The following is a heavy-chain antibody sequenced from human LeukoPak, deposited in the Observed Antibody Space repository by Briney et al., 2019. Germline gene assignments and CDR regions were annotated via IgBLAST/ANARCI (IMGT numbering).Heavy chain of an antibody. D-gene: IGHD2-15*01. CDR2: ISSSSSYI. J-gene: IGHJ6*03. Sequence: GGSLRLSCAASGFTFSSYSMNWVRQAPGKGLEWVSSISSSSSYIYYADSVKGRFTISRDNAKNSLYLQMNSLRAEDTAVYYCARDPSRIYYYYYMDVWGEGTTVTVSS. CDR1: GFTFSSYS. V-gene: IGHV3-21*01. CDR3: ARDPSRIYYYYYMDV.